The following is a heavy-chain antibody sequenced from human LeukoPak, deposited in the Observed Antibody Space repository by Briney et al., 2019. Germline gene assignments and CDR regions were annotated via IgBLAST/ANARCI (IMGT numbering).Heavy chain of an antibody. CDR1: GGSTSSYY. V-gene: IGHV4-4*07. Sequence: SETLSLTCTVSGGSTSSYYWSWIRQPAGKGLEWIGRIYTSGSTNYNPSLKSRVTMSVDTSKNQFSLKLTSVTAADTAVYYCARHALGAGGSARRWFDPWGQGTLVTVSS. J-gene: IGHJ5*02. D-gene: IGHD2-15*01. CDR2: IYTSGST. CDR3: ARHALGAGGSARRWFDP.